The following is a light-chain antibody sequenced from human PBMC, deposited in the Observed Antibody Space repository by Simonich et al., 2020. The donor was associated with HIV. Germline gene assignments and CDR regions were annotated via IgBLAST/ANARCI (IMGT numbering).Light chain of an antibody. CDR1: QSVSSN. Sequence: EIVMTQSSATLSVSPGERATLSCRASQSVSSNLAWYQQKPGQAPRLLIYGASTRATGIPARFSGSGSGTEFTLTISGMQSEDFVVYYCQQYNNWLYTFGQGTKLEIK. CDR3: QQYNNWLYT. CDR2: GAS. V-gene: IGKV3-15*01. J-gene: IGKJ2*01.